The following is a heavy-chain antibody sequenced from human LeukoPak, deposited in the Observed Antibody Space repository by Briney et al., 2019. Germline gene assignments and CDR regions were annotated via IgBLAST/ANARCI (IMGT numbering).Heavy chain of an antibody. CDR2: ISGDGSTT. V-gene: IGHV3-74*01. Sequence: GGSLRLSCAASGFTFSTYWMHWVRQDPGKGLVWVSRISGDGSTTSYADSVKGRFTISRDNAKNTLFLQMSGLRAEDTAVYYCVSGLITVAGTSANYWGPGTLVTVSS. CDR1: GFTFSTYW. J-gene: IGHJ4*02. D-gene: IGHD6-19*01. CDR3: VSGLITVAGTSANY.